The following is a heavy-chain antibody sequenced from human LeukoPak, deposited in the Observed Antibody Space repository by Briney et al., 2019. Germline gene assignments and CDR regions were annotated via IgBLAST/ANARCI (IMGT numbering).Heavy chain of an antibody. J-gene: IGHJ4*02. V-gene: IGHV4-39*01. CDR2: IYYSGST. Sequence: GVRQPPGKGLDGIGSIYYSGSTYYNPSLKSRVTISVDTSKNQFSLKLSSVTAADTAVYYCARLNPYYDFWSGRGYWGQGTLVTVSS. D-gene: IGHD3-3*01. CDR3: ARLNPYYDFWSGRGY.